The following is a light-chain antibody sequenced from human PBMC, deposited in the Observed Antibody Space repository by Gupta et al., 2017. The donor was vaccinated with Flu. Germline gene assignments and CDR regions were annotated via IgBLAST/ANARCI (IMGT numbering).Light chain of an antibody. V-gene: IGLV3-1*01. CDR2: NDW. J-gene: IGLJ3*02. Sequence: SSELTQPVSVSVSPGQAANIPCSGENLGSKYTSWYLQRPGLSPVLLIFNDWKRTAGTPGRFSGSKSGDTATLTIRGTQGGDEAHYFCQAGDSSSGVFGGGTKLTVL. CDR1: NLGSKY. CDR3: QAGDSSSGV.